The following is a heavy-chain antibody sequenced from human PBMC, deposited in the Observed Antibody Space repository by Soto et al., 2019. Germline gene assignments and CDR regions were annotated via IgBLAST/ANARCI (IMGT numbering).Heavy chain of an antibody. V-gene: IGHV1-18*01. J-gene: IGHJ2*01. Sequence: QVQLVQSGAEVKKPGASVKVSCKASGYTFTSYGISWVRQAPGQGLEWMGWISAYNGNTNYAQKLQGRVTMTTDTATSTADMELRSLRSDDTAVYYCARDGGLRDPSYWYFDLWGRGTLVTVSS. CDR1: GYTFTSYG. CDR2: ISAYNGNT. CDR3: ARDGGLRDPSYWYFDL. D-gene: IGHD3-16*01.